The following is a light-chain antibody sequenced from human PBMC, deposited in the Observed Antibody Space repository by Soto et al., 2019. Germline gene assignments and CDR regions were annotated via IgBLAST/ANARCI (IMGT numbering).Light chain of an antibody. Sequence: VHMTHAPSSLSASVLDRVTITFRAIQSISMWLAGYQQKPGKAPKLLIHDATSLESGVPSRFSGSGSGTEFTLTISSLQPDDFATYYCQQYSSYWTFAQGTKVDIK. V-gene: IGKV1-5*01. CDR2: DAT. CDR3: QQYSSYWT. CDR1: QSISMW. J-gene: IGKJ1*01.